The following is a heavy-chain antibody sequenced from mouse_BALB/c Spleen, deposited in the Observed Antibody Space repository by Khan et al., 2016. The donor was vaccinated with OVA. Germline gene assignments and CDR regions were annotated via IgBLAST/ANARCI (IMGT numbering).Heavy chain of an antibody. D-gene: IGHD1-1*01. Sequence: EVQLQESGPGLVKPSQSLSLTCTVTGYSITSGYAWNWIRQFPGNKLEWMGYISYSGVTSYTPSLKSRISITRDTSKNQFFLQLNSVTTEETATYDCARGNYYGYYFDYWGQGTTLTVSS. CDR1: GYSITSGYA. CDR2: ISYSGVT. CDR3: ARGNYYGYYFDY. V-gene: IGHV3-2*02. J-gene: IGHJ2*01.